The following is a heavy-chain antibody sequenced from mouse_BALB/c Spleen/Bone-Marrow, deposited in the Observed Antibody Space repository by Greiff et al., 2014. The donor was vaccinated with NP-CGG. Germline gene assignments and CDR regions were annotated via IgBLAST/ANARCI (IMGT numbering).Heavy chain of an antibody. Sequence: QVQLQQSGAELVKPGASVKMSCKASGYTLTSYNMHWVKQTPGQGLEWIGAIYPGNGDTSYNQKFKGRATLTADKSSSTAYMQLSSLTSEDSAVYYCARGRGNYGGYFDVWGAGTTVTVSS. V-gene: IGHV1-12*01. CDR1: GYTLTSYN. CDR2: IYPGNGDT. J-gene: IGHJ1*01. CDR3: ARGRGNYGGYFDV. D-gene: IGHD2-1*01.